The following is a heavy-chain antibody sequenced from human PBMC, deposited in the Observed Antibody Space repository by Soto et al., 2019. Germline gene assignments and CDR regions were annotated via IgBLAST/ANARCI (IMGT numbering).Heavy chain of an antibody. Sequence: GAPVEVSCKASGYTFYSYVMAWVRQAPGQGLEWMGIINPSGGSTSYAQKFQGRVTMTRDTSTSTVYMELSSLRSEDTAVYYCARGEGRWLQFGYGMDVWAHGTTVTVSS. CDR3: ARGEGRWLQFGYGMDV. CDR1: GYTFYSYV. J-gene: IGHJ6*02. V-gene: IGHV1-46*02. D-gene: IGHD5-12*01. CDR2: INPSGGST.